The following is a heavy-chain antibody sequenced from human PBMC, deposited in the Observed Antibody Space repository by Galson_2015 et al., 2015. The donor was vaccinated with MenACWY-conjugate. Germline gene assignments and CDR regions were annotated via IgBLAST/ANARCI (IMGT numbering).Heavy chain of an antibody. V-gene: IGHV3-23*01. Sequence: SLRLSCAASGFTFSSYAMSWVRQAPGKGLEWVSAISGSGGSTYYADSVKGRFTISRDNSKNTLYLQMNSLRAEDTAVYYCAKVGVLWFGDPPEVSHTCFDYWGQGTLVTVSS. CDR1: GFTFSSYA. CDR3: AKVGVLWFGDPPEVSHTCFDY. CDR2: ISGSGGST. D-gene: IGHD3-10*01. J-gene: IGHJ4*02.